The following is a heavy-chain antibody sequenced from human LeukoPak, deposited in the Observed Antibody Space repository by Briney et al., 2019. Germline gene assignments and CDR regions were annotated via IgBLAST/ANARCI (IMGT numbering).Heavy chain of an antibody. CDR1: GYTFTSYG. Sequence: ASVKVSCKASGYTFTSYGISWVRQAPGQGLEWMGWINPNSGGTNYAQKFQGRVTMTRDTSISTAYMELSSLRSDDTAVYYCASHLQEIAVAVFDYWGQGTLVTVSS. D-gene: IGHD6-19*01. CDR3: ASHLQEIAVAVFDY. CDR2: INPNSGGT. V-gene: IGHV1-2*02. J-gene: IGHJ4*02.